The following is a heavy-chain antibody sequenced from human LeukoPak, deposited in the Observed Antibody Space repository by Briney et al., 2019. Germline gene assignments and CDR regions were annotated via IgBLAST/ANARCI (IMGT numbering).Heavy chain of an antibody. V-gene: IGHV7-4-1*04. CDR3: ARANSGSLHYYGMDV. J-gene: IGHJ6*02. Sequence: ASVKVSCKASGYTFASYAMNWVRQAPGQGLEWMGWINTNTGNPTYAQGFTGRFVFSLDTSVSMAYLQISSLKAEDTAVYYCARANSGSLHYYGMDVWGQGTTVTVSS. D-gene: IGHD1-26*01. CDR2: INTNTGNP. CDR1: GYTFASYA.